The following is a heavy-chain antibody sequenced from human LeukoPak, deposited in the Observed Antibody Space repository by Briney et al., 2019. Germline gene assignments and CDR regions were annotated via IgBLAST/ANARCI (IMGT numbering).Heavy chain of an antibody. CDR3: ARLLAGCPGGRCRAHFDY. Sequence: SETLSLTCAVSGYSISSYYWSWVRQPPGKGLEWIGYIYYSGSTNYNPSLKSRVSMSVDTSKNQFSLNLSSVTAADTAVYHCARLLAGCPGGRCRAHFDYWGQGTLVTVSS. CDR1: GYSISSYY. D-gene: IGHD2-15*01. J-gene: IGHJ4*02. CDR2: IYYSGST. V-gene: IGHV4-59*01.